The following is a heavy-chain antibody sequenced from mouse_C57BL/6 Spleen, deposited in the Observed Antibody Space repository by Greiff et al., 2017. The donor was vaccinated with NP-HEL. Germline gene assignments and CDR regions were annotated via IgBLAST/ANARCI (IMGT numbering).Heavy chain of an antibody. D-gene: IGHD1-1*01. CDR2: ISNGGGST. V-gene: IGHV5-12*01. J-gene: IGHJ3*01. CDR3: ARHKGVYYN. Sequence: DVKLVESGGGLVQPGGSLKLSCAASGFTFSDYYMYWVRQTPEKRLEWVAYISNGGGSTYYPDTVKGRFTISRDNAKNTLYLQMSRLKSEDTAMYYCARHKGVYYNWGQGTLVTVSA. CDR1: GFTFSDYY.